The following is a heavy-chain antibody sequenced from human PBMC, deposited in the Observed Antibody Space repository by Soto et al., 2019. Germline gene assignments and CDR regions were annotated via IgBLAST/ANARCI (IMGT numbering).Heavy chain of an antibody. CDR1: GGTFSSYT. D-gene: IGHD2-21*02. CDR3: ARDAYWGGDCSSSWFDP. Sequence: QVQLVQSGAEVKKPGSSVKVSCKASGGTFSSYTISWVRQAPGQGLEWMGRIIPILGIANYAQKFQGRVTITADKSTSTACMGVSSLRSEDTAVYYWARDAYWGGDCSSSWFDPWGQGTLVTVSS. V-gene: IGHV1-69*08. J-gene: IGHJ5*02. CDR2: IIPILGIA.